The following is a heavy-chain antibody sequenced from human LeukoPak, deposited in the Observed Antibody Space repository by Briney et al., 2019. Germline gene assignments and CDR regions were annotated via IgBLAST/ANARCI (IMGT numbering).Heavy chain of an antibody. V-gene: IGHV2-5*01. Sequence: SGPTLGKPTQTLTLTCTFSGFSLSTRGVGVGWIREPPGKALEWLALIYWTDDTRYSPSLKSRLTITKDTSKNQVVLIMTNMDPVDTATYYCAHKEYYGPSAFYFDYWGQGTLVTVSS. CDR3: AHKEYYGPSAFYFDY. J-gene: IGHJ4*02. CDR1: GFSLSTRGVG. D-gene: IGHD3-10*01. CDR2: IYWTDDT.